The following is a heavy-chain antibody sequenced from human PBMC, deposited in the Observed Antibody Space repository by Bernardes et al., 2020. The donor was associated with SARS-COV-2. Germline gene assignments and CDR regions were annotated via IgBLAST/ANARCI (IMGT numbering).Heavy chain of an antibody. J-gene: IGHJ4*02. CDR3: ARLGSSFYFDY. CDR1: GGSISSYY. CDR2: IYYSGST. Sequence: SETLSLTCTASGGSISSYYWSWIRQPPGKGLEWIGHIYYSGSTNYNPSLKSRVTISVDTSKNQFSLKLSSVTAADTAVYYCARLGSSFYFDYWGQGTLVTVSS. V-gene: IGHV4-59*08. D-gene: IGHD6-6*01.